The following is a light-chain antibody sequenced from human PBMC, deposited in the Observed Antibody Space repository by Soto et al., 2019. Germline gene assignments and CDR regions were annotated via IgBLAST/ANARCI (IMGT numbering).Light chain of an antibody. CDR3: QQSYSTPFT. CDR1: QSITSY. Sequence: IACRASQSITSYLNWYQQKPGKAPKLLIYAASSLQSGVPSRFSGSGSGTDFTLTISSLQPEDSATYYCQQSYSTPFTFGQGTRLEIK. V-gene: IGKV1-39*01. CDR2: AAS. J-gene: IGKJ5*01.